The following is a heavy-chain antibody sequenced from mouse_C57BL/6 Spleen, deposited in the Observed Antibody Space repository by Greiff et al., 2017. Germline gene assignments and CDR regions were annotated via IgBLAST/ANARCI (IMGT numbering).Heavy chain of an antibody. CDR2: IDPETGGT. D-gene: IGHD3-2*02. V-gene: IGHV1-15*01. CDR1: GYTFTDYE. CDR3: TRKKSSGYLYYFDY. Sequence: VQLQQSGAELVRPGASVTLSCKASGYTFTDYEMHWVKQTPVHGLEWIGAIDPETGGTAYNQKFKGKAILTADKSSSTAYMELRSLTSEDSAVYYWTRKKSSGYLYYFDYWGQGTTLTVSS. J-gene: IGHJ2*01.